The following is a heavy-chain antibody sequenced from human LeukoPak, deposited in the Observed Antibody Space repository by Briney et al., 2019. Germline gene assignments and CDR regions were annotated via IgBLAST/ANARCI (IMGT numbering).Heavy chain of an antibody. CDR2: IRSKAYGGTT. CDR3: TRKGIVVVPAAILEIRDY. J-gene: IGHJ4*02. V-gene: IGHV3-49*04. Sequence: GGSLRLSCTASGFTFVDYAMSWVRQAPGKGLEWVGFIRSKAYGGTTEYAASVKGRFTISRDDSKSIAYLQMNSLKTEDTAVYYCTRKGIVVVPAAILEIRDYWGQGALVTVSS. CDR1: GFTFVDYA. D-gene: IGHD2-2*02.